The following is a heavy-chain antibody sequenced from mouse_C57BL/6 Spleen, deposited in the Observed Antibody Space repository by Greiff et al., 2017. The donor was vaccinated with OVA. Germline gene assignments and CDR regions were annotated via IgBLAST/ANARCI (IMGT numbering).Heavy chain of an antibody. V-gene: IGHV1-61*01. Sequence: VQLQQPGAELVRPGSSVKLSCKASGYTFTSYWMDWVKQRPGQGLEWIGNIYPSDSETHYNQKFKDKATLTVDKSSSTAYMQLSSLTSEDSAVYYCARRRGSGFLYYAMDYWGQGTSVTVSS. CDR3: ARRRGSGFLYYAMDY. CDR1: GYTFTSYW. J-gene: IGHJ4*01. CDR2: IYPSDSET.